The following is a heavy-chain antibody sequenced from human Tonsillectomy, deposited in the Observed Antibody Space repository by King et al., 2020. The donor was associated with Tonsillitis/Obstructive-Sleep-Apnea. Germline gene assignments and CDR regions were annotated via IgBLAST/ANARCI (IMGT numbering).Heavy chain of an antibody. D-gene: IGHD1-20*01. V-gene: IGHV3-48*03. Sequence: VQLVESGGGLVQPGGSLRLSCAASGFTFSSYEMNWVRQAPGKGLEWVSYISSSGSTIYYADSVKGRFTISRDNAKNSLYLQMNSLRAEDTAVYYCARDDNWRCSFDYWGQGTLVTVSS. J-gene: IGHJ4*02. CDR1: GFTFSSYE. CDR3: ARDDNWRCSFDY. CDR2: ISSSGSTI.